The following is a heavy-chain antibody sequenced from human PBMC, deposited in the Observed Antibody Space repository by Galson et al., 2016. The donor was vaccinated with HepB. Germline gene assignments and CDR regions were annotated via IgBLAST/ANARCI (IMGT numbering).Heavy chain of an antibody. Sequence: SLRLSCAAPGFTFSDYAMSWVRQAPGKGLEWVSVISGSGGRTYYAESVKGRFTISRDDTKNTLHLQMNSLSAEDTAVYYCAKAIHQGLPYHYYYMDVWGKGTTVTVSS. D-gene: IGHD4-11*01. CDR2: ISGSGGRT. CDR3: AKAIHQGLPYHYYYMDV. V-gene: IGHV3-23*01. J-gene: IGHJ6*03. CDR1: GFTFSDYA.